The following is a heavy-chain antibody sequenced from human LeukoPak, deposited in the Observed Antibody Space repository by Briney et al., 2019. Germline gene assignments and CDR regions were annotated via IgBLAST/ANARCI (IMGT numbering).Heavy chain of an antibody. D-gene: IGHD6-19*01. J-gene: IGHJ4*02. V-gene: IGHV3-23*01. CDR2: INSFGAGT. CDR1: GFTFSSYA. Sequence: GGSLRLSCAASGFTFSSYAMNWVRQAPGKGLEWVSSINSFGAGTNYADSVKGRFTISRDNSRTTLYLQMNSLRAEDTAVYYCAKTYSNGWFNFDYWGQGALVTVSS. CDR3: AKTYSNGWFNFDY.